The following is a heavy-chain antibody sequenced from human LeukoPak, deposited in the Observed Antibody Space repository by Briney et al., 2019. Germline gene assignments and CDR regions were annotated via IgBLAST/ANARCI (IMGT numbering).Heavy chain of an antibody. CDR2: ISATGGTT. CDR1: GVTFSSYV. CDR3: AKGTGGVTLSDY. D-gene: IGHD3-16*01. V-gene: IGHV3-23*01. Sequence: GGSLRLSCAASGVTFSSYVMSWVRQAPGKGLERVSTISATGGTTYYADSVKGRFTISRDNSKNTLFLQMNSLRAEDTAVYYCAKGTGGVTLSDYWGQGTLVTVSS. J-gene: IGHJ4*02.